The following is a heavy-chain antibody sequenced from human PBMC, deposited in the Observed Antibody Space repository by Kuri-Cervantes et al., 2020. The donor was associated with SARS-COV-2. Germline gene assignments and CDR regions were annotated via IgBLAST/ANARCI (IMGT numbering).Heavy chain of an antibody. V-gene: IGHV3-30*18. Sequence: GSLRLSCVASGFNFSRTDMHWVRQAPGKGLEWVTFISYDGKNKKCIASGKGRFTISRDNSQNTLYLQMKSLRSEDTAIYYCAKDRVGVHDFWGQGTLVTVSS. CDR1: GFNFSRTD. J-gene: IGHJ4*02. CDR3: AKDRVGVHDF. CDR2: ISYDGKNK. D-gene: IGHD2-21*01.